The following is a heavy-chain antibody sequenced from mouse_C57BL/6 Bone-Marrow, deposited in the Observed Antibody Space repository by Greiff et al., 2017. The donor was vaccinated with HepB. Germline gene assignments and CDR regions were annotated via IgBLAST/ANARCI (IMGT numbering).Heavy chain of an antibody. CDR1: GFTFSDYY. Sequence: EVKLMESGGGLVQPGGSLKLSCAASGFTFSDYYMYWVRQTPEKRLEWVAYISNGGGSTYYPDTVKGRFTISRDNAKNTLYLQMSRLKSEDTAMYYCASRYDYGDYYAMDYWGQGTSVTVSS. J-gene: IGHJ4*01. D-gene: IGHD2-4*01. V-gene: IGHV5-12*01. CDR3: ASRYDYGDYYAMDY. CDR2: ISNGGGST.